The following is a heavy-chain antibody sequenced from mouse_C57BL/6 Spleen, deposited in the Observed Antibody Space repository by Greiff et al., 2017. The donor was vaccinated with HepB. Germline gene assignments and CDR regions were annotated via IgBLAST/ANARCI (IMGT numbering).Heavy chain of an antibody. CDR3: TTNYYGTAGFAY. D-gene: IGHD1-1*01. CDR1: GYTFTSYW. V-gene: IGHV1-5*01. Sequence: VQLQQSGTVLARPGASVKMSCKTSGYTFTSYWMHWVNQRPGQGLEWIGAIYPGNSDTSYNQKFKGKAKLTAVTSASTAYMELSSLTNEDSAVYYCTTNYYGTAGFAYWGQGTLVTVSA. CDR2: IYPGNSDT. J-gene: IGHJ3*01.